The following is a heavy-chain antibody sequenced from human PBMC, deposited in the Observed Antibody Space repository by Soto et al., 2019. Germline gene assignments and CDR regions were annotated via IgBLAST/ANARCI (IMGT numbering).Heavy chain of an antibody. J-gene: IGHJ6*02. CDR2: TSYDGDKK. CDR3: VREGGVPSAIGHYYYGMDG. Sequence: GSLRLSCAASGFTFNKFDMHWVRQAPGRGLQWVAVTSYDGDKKYYAASVKGRFTISRDNSNNTLHLQMNNLRDDDTAVYYCVREGGVPSAIGHYYYGMDGWGQGTAVTVSS. V-gene: IGHV3-30-3*01. CDR1: GFTFNKFD. D-gene: IGHD2-2*02.